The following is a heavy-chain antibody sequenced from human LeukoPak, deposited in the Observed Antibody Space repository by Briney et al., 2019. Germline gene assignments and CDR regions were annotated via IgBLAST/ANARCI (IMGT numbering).Heavy chain of an antibody. D-gene: IGHD3-3*02. Sequence: SETLSLTCTVSGGSISSYYWSWIRQPPGKGLEWIGYIYYSGSTNYNPSLMSRVTLSIDKSKKHISLRLTSVTAADTALYYCARDNGSGYTKGYEHYYYYLDVWGKGTTVTVSS. CDR3: ARDNGSGYTKGYEHYYYYLDV. J-gene: IGHJ6*03. CDR1: GGSISSYY. V-gene: IGHV4-59*12. CDR2: IYYSGST.